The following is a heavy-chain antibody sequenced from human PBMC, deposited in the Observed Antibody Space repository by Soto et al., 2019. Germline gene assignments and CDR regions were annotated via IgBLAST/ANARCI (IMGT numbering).Heavy chain of an antibody. CDR2: INHSGST. J-gene: IGHJ4*02. CDR3: AMRGVGSWNYDY. V-gene: IGHV4-34*01. D-gene: IGHD1-7*01. Sequence: SETLSLTCAVYGGSFSGYYWSWIRQPPGKGLEWIGEINHSGSTNYNPSLKSRVTISVDKSKNQFSLTLTSATAADTAVYYCAMRGVGSWNYDYWGQGTPVTVSS. CDR1: GGSFSGYY.